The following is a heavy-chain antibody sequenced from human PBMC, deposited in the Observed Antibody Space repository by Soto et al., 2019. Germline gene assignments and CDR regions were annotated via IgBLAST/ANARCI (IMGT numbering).Heavy chain of an antibody. J-gene: IGHJ4*02. D-gene: IGHD2-21*02. CDR1: GFTVNSNY. V-gene: IGHV3-53*01. CDR2: VYGDGDT. Sequence: EVQLVESGGGLLQPGGSLRLSCAASGFTVNSNYMTWVRQAPGKGLESVAIVYGDGDTYYADSVKGRFTISRDISKNTLSLQMSRLRVEDTAVYFCARGGGGGRDCCPPDYWGQGTLVTVSS. CDR3: ARGGGGGRDCCPPDY.